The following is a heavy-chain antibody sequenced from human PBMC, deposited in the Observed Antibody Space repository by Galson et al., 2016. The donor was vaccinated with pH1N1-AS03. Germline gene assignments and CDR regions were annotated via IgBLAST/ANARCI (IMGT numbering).Heavy chain of an antibody. D-gene: IGHD6-13*01. CDR1: GFTFSSYG. V-gene: IGHV3-30*03. Sequence: SLRLSCAASGFTFSSYGMHWPRQAPGKGLEWVAFISYDGINIYSADSVKGRLTISRDNSKNTLFLQMHSLRVEETAIYYCALGRRAALAGVPLDRWGQGTLVTVSS. CDR2: ISYDGINI. J-gene: IGHJ4*02. CDR3: ALGRRAALAGVPLDR.